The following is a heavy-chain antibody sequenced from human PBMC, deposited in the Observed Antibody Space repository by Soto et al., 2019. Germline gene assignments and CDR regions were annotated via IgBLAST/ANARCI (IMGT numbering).Heavy chain of an antibody. D-gene: IGHD3-3*01. CDR3: AGSDFWSGYDYYYYGMDV. Sequence: QVQLVQSGAEVKKPGASVKVSCKASGYTFTSYGISWVRQAPGQGLEWMGWISAYNGNTNYAQKLQGRVTMTTDTSTSTAYMELRSRRSDDTAVYYCAGSDFWSGYDYYYYGMDVWGQGTTVTGSS. CDR2: ISAYNGNT. V-gene: IGHV1-18*01. J-gene: IGHJ6*02. CDR1: GYTFTSYG.